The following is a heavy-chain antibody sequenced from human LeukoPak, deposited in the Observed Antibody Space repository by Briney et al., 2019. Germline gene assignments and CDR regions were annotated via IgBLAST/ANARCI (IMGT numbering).Heavy chain of an antibody. D-gene: IGHD3-9*01. J-gene: IGHJ5*02. V-gene: IGHV4-30-2*01. CDR1: GGSISSGGYS. Sequence: PSETLSLTCAVSGGSISSGGYSWGWIRQPPGKGLEWIGYIYHSGSTYYNPSLKSRVTISVDRSKNQFSLKLSPVTAADTAVYYCARGGRYFDWFTFDPWGQGTLVTVSS. CDR2: IYHSGST. CDR3: ARGGRYFDWFTFDP.